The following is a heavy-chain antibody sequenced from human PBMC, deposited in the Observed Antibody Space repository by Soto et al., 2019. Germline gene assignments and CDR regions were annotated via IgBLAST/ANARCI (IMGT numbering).Heavy chain of an antibody. J-gene: IGHJ4*02. D-gene: IGHD2-2*02. CDR3: AREGRGKKAGYNGLVSLGY. Sequence: ASVKVSCKXSGSRFSNYVISWVRQAPGHGLEWLGRIIPIFNSTKYAQNFQGRVTITADKSTSTASLELSSLRSDDTAVYYCAREGRGKKAGYNGLVSLGYWGQGTLVTVSS. CDR1: GSRFSNYV. CDR2: IIPIFNST. V-gene: IGHV1-69*06.